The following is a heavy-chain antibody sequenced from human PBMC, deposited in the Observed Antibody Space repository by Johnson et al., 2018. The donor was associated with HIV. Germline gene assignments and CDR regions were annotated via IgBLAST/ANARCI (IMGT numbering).Heavy chain of an antibody. Sequence: VQLVESGGGVVRPGGSLRLSCAASGFTFDDYGMSWVRQAPGKGLEWVSGINWNGGSTGYADSVKGRFTISRDNAKNSLYLQMNSLRAEDTALYYCAKGGDGYSGFGSAFDIWGQGTMVTVSS. V-gene: IGHV3-20*04. D-gene: IGHD5-12*01. CDR1: GFTFDDYG. CDR2: INWNGGST. CDR3: AKGGDGYSGFGSAFDI. J-gene: IGHJ3*02.